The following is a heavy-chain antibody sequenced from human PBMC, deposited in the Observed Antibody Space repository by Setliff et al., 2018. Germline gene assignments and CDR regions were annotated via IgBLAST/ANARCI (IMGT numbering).Heavy chain of an antibody. V-gene: IGHV4-59*10. D-gene: IGHD1-26*01. CDR2: IYASGST. CDR3: TKGRVGLAARAGY. Sequence: SETLSLTCAVYGGSFSGYYWSWIRQSAGKGLEWIGRIYASGSTEYNPSLGSRVTISVDTSRNQFSLQLSSVTSADTAIYYCTKGRVGLAARAGYWGQGTLVTVSS. J-gene: IGHJ4*02. CDR1: GGSFSGYY.